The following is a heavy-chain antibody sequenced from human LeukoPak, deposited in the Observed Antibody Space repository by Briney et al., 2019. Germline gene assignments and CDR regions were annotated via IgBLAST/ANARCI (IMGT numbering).Heavy chain of an antibody. CDR3: AKDLGSSWYLDY. J-gene: IGHJ4*02. CDR1: GFTFSGSA. V-gene: IGHV3-30*04. D-gene: IGHD6-13*01. Sequence: GGSLRLSCAASGFTFSGSAMHWVRQAPGKGLEWVAVISYDGSNKYYADSVKGRFTISRDNSKNTLYLQMNSLRAEDTAVYYCAKDLGSSWYLDYWGQGTLVTVSS. CDR2: ISYDGSNK.